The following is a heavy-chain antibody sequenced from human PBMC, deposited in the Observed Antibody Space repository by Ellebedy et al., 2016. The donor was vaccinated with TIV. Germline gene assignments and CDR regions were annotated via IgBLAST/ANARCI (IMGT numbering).Heavy chain of an antibody. CDR1: GFSLSSYA. J-gene: IGHJ4*02. CDR2: ITGRGDAA. CDR3: TKAFLIVSNFEH. D-gene: IGHD1-26*01. V-gene: IGHV3-23*01. Sequence: GESLKISCVVSGFSLSSYAMNWVRQAPGKGLEWVSVITGRGDAALYADSVRGRFTIYKDDSKNTLYLQMSSLTVEDTAVYYCTKAFLIVSNFEHWGRGVLVTVSS.